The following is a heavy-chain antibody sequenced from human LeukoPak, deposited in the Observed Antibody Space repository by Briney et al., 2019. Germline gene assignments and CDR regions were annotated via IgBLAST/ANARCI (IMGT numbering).Heavy chain of an antibody. CDR1: GFTFSTYA. Sequence: PGGSLRLSCTASGFTFSTYAMNWVRQAPGKGLEWVSGISWNSGSIGYADSVKGRFTISRDNAKNSLYLQMNSLRAEDTALYYCAKELYDSSGYSVYWGQGTLVTVSS. D-gene: IGHD3-22*01. CDR2: ISWNSGSI. CDR3: AKELYDSSGYSVY. V-gene: IGHV3-9*01. J-gene: IGHJ4*02.